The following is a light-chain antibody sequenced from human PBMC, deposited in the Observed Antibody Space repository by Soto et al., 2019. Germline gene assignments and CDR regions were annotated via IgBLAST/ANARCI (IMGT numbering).Light chain of an antibody. CDR2: TND. J-gene: IGLJ1*01. CDR3: AVWDDSLNGHV. Sequence: QSLLTQPPSAYGTPGQTVTISCSGSSSNIGTSSVHWYKHLPGTAPKPLIYTNDQRPSGVPDRFSGSKSGTSASLAISGLQSEDEADYYCAVWDDSLNGHVFGAGTKVTVL. V-gene: IGLV1-44*01. CDR1: SSNIGTSS.